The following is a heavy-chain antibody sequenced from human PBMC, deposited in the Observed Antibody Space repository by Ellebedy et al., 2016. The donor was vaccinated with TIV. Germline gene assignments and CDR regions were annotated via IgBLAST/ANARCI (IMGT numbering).Heavy chain of an antibody. Sequence: GGSLRLSCAASGFSFSDYHMDWVRQAPGKGLEWVGRIRHKRRDYTTEYAASVKSRFTISRDDSKNSLYLQMNSLKTEDAAVYYCAGSSNGKIFDYWGQGTLVTVSS. CDR3: AGSSNGKIFDY. CDR2: IRHKRRDYTT. D-gene: IGHD2-2*01. J-gene: IGHJ4*02. V-gene: IGHV3-72*01. CDR1: GFSFSDYH.